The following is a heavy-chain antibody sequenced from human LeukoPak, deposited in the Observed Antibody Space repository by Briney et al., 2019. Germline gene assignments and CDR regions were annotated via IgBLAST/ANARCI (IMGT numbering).Heavy chain of an antibody. CDR1: GYTFTSYG. CDR3: ARDFIRCSGGSCRYYFDY. V-gene: IGHV1-18*01. Sequence: PGASVKVSCKASGYTFTSYGISWVRQAPGQGLEWMGWISAYNGNTNYAQKLQGRVTMTTDTSTSTAYMELRSLRSDDTAVYYCARDFIRCSGGSCRYYFDYWGQGTLVTVSS. D-gene: IGHD2-15*01. CDR2: ISAYNGNT. J-gene: IGHJ4*02.